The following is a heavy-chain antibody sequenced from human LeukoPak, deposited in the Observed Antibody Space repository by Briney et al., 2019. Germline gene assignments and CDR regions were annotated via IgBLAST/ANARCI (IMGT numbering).Heavy chain of an antibody. CDR1: EFSFSSHS. CDR3: ARADYDFWSGYEL. V-gene: IGHV3-21*04. D-gene: IGHD3-3*01. J-gene: IGHJ4*02. Sequence: GESLRLSCATSEFSFSSHSMNWVRQAPGKGLEWVSTINSSGDYTCYADSVKGRFTISRDNAKNSLYLQMNSLRAEDTAVYYCARADYDFWSGYELWGQGTLVTVSS. CDR2: INSSGDYT.